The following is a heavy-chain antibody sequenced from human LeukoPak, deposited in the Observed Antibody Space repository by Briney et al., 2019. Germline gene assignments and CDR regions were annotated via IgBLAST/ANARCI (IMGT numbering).Heavy chain of an antibody. D-gene: IGHD1-26*01. CDR3: ARVVLPRRSPLEAFDI. Sequence: SETLSLTCTVSGGSISSYYWSWIRQPAGKGLEWIGRIYTSGSTNYNPSLKSRVTMSVATSKNQFSLKLSSVTAADTAVYYCARVVLPRRSPLEAFDIWGQGSMVTVSS. J-gene: IGHJ3*02. V-gene: IGHV4-4*07. CDR2: IYTSGST. CDR1: GGSISSYY.